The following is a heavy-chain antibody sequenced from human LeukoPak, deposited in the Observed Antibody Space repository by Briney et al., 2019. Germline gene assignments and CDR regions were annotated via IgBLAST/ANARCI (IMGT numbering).Heavy chain of an antibody. CDR1: GFTFSDYY. CDR3: AREVEGYYDSSGYPDDAFDI. J-gene: IGHJ3*02. V-gene: IGHV3-11*04. CDR2: ISSSGSTI. Sequence: PGGSLRLSCAASGFTFSDYYMSWIRQAPGKGLEWVSYISSSGSTIYYADSVKGRFTISRDNAKNSLYLQMNSLRAEDTAVYYCAREVEGYYDSSGYPDDAFDIWGQGTMVTVSS. D-gene: IGHD3-22*01.